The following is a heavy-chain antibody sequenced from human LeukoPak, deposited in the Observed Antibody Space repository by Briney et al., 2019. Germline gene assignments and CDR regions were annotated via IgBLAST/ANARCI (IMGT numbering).Heavy chain of an antibody. D-gene: IGHD3-10*01. CDR1: GFTFSSYA. J-gene: IGHJ4*02. Sequence: GGSLRLSCAASGFTFSSYAMSWVRQAPGKGLEWVSGISGSGGSTYYADPVKGRFTISRDNSKNKLYLQMNSLRAEDTAVYYCAKSFYYNSGSWGIFDYWGQGTLVTVSS. CDR3: AKSFYYNSGSWGIFDY. CDR2: ISGSGGST. V-gene: IGHV3-23*01.